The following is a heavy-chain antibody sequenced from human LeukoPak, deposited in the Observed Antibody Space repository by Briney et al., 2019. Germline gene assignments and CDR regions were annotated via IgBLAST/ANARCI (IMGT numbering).Heavy chain of an antibody. J-gene: IGHJ4*02. D-gene: IGHD1-1*01. Sequence: PGGSLRLSCAASGFTFSNYWMHWVRQAPGKGLVWVSRINSDGSSTTYADSVKGRFTISRDNAKNTLYLQMNSLRAEDTAVYYCVRDPSGSGFAFDSWGQGALVTVSS. CDR3: VRDPSGSGFAFDS. V-gene: IGHV3-74*01. CDR1: GFTFSNYW. CDR2: INSDGSST.